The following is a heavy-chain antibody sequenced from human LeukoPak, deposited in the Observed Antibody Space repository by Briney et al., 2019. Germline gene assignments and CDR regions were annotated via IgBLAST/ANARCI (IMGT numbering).Heavy chain of an antibody. Sequence: SETLSLTCTVSGASTACHYWTWLRQPPGKELEWIAYMFDTVSTKSNPSLKSRLTLSVDTSKKQLSLRLSSVTAADTAVYYCATINRGSTYGYFDFWGQGINVTVSS. CDR3: ATINRGSTYGYFDF. D-gene: IGHD5-18*01. CDR1: GASTACHY. V-gene: IGHV4-59*11. J-gene: IGHJ4*02. CDR2: MFDTVST.